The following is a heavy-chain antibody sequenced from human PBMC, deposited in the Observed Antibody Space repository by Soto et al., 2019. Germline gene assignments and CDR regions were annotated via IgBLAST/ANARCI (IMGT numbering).Heavy chain of an antibody. CDR2: IYSGGST. CDR1: GFTVSSNY. CDR3: ASAMATASDAFGI. V-gene: IGHV3-53*01. J-gene: IGHJ3*02. Sequence: GGSLRLSCAASGFTVSSNYMSWVRQAPGKGLEWVSVIYSGGSTYYADSVKGRFTISRDNSKNTLYLQMNSLRAEDTAVYYCASAMATASDAFGIWGQGTMVTV. D-gene: IGHD5-12*01.